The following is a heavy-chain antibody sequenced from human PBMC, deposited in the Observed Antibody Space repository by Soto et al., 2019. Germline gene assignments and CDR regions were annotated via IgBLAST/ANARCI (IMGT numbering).Heavy chain of an antibody. J-gene: IGHJ5*02. V-gene: IGHV4-4*07. Sequence: SETLSLTCTVSGASISDFYWSWIRKSAGKGLEWIGRIYQTGTTDYNASLKRRVMMSVDTSKKQFSLKMRSVTDADTAVYYCVRDRTKTLRDWCDPWGQGISVTVSS. CDR2: IYQTGTT. D-gene: IGHD3-16*01. CDR1: GASISDFY. CDR3: VRDRTKTLRDWCDP.